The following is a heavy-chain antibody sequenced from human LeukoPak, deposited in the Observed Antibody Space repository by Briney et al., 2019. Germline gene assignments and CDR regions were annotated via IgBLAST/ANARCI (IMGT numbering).Heavy chain of an antibody. J-gene: IGHJ6*03. CDR2: IYTSGSP. Sequence: PSETLSLTCTVSGGSISSYYWSWIRRTAGKGLEWIGRIYTSGSPNYNPSLKSRVTMSVDTSKNQFSLKLSSVTAADTAVYYCARARYCTSPSCPYYYYYYMDVWGKGTTVTVSS. CDR1: GGSISSYY. D-gene: IGHD2-2*01. V-gene: IGHV4-4*07. CDR3: ARARYCTSPSCPYYYYYYMDV.